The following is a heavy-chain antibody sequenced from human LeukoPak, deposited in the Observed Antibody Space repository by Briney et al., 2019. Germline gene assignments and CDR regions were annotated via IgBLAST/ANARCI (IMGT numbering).Heavy chain of an antibody. CDR1: GFTFSNAW. CDR2: IKSKTDGGTT. J-gene: IGHJ4*02. Sequence: GGSLRLSCAASGFTFSNAWMSWVRQAPGKGLEWVGRIKSKTDGGTTDYAAPVKGRFTISRDDSKNTLYLQMNSLKTEDTAVYYCTTQLSPYDYVWGSYRLWGQGTLVTVSS. V-gene: IGHV3-15*01. D-gene: IGHD3-16*02. CDR3: TTQLSPYDYVWGSYRL.